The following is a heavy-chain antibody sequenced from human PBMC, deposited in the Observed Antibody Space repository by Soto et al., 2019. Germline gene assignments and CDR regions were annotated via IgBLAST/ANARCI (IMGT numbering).Heavy chain of an antibody. D-gene: IGHD1-1*01. J-gene: IGHJ6*02. Sequence: SSETLSLTCAVSGYSIASGYYWAWIRQSPGKGLEWIGSIYHAGSVYYNPSLNSRVAVSLDTSKNHFSLKLTSVTAADTAVYYCAGTFDYYGMDVWGQGTTVTVSS. CDR2: IYHAGSV. CDR3: AGTFDYYGMDV. CDR1: GYSIASGYY. V-gene: IGHV4-38-2*01.